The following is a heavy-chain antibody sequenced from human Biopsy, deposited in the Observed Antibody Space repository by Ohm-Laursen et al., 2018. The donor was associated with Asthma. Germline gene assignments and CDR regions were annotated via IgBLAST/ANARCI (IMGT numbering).Heavy chain of an antibody. V-gene: IGHV1-69*13. CDR2: ISPIFGAI. CDR3: AKARCCHYYCDMEV. D-gene: IGHD3-16*02. Sequence: ASVKVSCQSSGGTLNNYAINWVRQAPAQGLEWMGGISPIFGAIRYAQNFQGRVTITADVFTNTVHMELSSLRSEDTAVLYCAKARCCHYYCDMEVWGQGTTVTVSS. CDR1: GGTLNNYA. J-gene: IGHJ6*02.